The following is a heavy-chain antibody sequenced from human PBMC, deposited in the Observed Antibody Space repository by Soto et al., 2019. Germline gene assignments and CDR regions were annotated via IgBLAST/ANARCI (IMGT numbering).Heavy chain of an antibody. D-gene: IGHD6-19*01. J-gene: IGHJ4*02. CDR3: GRGGGAGTNFDY. V-gene: IGHV4-31*03. CDR1: GGSISSGGYY. Sequence: QVQLQESGPGLVKPSQTLSLTCTVSGGSISSGGYYWSWIRQHPGKGLEWIGYIYYSGSTYYNPTLKSRVTILVDTSKNLFSPKLGSGTAAVTAVYCCGRGGGAGTNFDYWGQGTLVTVSS. CDR2: IYYSGST.